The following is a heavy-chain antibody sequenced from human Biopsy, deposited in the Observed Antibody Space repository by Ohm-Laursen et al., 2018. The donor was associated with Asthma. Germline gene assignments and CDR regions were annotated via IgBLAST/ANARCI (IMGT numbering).Heavy chain of an antibody. Sequence: ASAKVSCKTSGYTFNSAGITWVRQAPGQGLEWMGGISVYNGNTKVAHKLQDRVTMITDTSTITAYMELRCLRSDGAAVYFCARAVDYSHYYGIDVWGQGTTVTVS. CDR3: ARAVDYSHYYGIDV. D-gene: IGHD3-10*01. J-gene: IGHJ6*02. CDR2: ISVYNGNT. CDR1: GYTFNSAG. V-gene: IGHV1-18*01.